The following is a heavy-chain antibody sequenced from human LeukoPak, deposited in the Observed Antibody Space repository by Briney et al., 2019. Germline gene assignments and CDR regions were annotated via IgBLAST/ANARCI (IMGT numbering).Heavy chain of an antibody. CDR3: ARGSMVRGVIDY. J-gene: IGHJ4*02. Sequence: ASQTLSLTCAVSGGSISSGGYSWSWIRQPPGKGLEWIGYIYHSGSTYYNPSLKSRVTISVDRSKNQFSLKLSSVTAADTAVCYCARGSMVRGVIDYWGQGTLVTVSS. V-gene: IGHV4-30-2*01. D-gene: IGHD3-10*01. CDR1: GGSISSGGYS. CDR2: IYHSGST.